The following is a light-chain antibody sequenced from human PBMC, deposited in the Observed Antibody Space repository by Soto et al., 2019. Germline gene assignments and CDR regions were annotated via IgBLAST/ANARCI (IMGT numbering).Light chain of an antibody. CDR3: CIHTRSTLV. Sequence: QSALAQPASVSGSPGQSVTISCLGMNSDIYNSVSWYQLRPGQAPKLILYAFTTRPSGIPDRFSGAKSGNTASLTISGLQTEDEADYYCCIHTRSTLVFGGGTKVTVL. V-gene: IGLV2-14*03. CDR1: NSDIYNS. CDR2: AFT. J-gene: IGLJ2*01.